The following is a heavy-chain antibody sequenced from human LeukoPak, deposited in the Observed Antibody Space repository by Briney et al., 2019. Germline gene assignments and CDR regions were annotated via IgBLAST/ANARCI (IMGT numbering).Heavy chain of an antibody. J-gene: IGHJ4*02. CDR2: IYSSGST. CDR3: AMGYGGNSDNY. Sequence: PSRTLSLTCTVSGGSISGHYWSWIRQPPGKGLEWIGYIYSSGSTDYNPSLKSRVTISEDTSRNQFSLKLSSVTAADTAVYYCAMGYGGNSDNYWGQGTLVTVSS. CDR1: GGSISGHY. V-gene: IGHV4-59*11. D-gene: IGHD4-23*01.